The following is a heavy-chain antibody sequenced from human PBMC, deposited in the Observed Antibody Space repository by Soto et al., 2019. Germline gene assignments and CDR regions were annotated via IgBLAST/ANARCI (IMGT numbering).Heavy chain of an antibody. CDR3: ARRGSGSYYDY. CDR2: ISGSGGST. D-gene: IGHD1-26*01. Sequence: EVQLLESGGGLVQPGGSLRLSCAASGFTFSSYAMRWVRQAPVKGLEWVSAISGSGGSTYYADSVKGRFTISRDNSKNTLYLHMMSLRCEDTAVDYCARRGSGSYYDYWGQGTLVTVSS. V-gene: IGHV3-23*01. J-gene: IGHJ4*02. CDR1: GFTFSSYA.